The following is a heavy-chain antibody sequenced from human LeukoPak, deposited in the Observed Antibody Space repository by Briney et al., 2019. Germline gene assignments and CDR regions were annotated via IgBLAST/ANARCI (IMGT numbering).Heavy chain of an antibody. CDR1: QFTFRSYW. D-gene: IGHD6-19*01. CDR2: IKQDGSET. Sequence: GGSLRLSCEASQFTFRSYWMGWVRQAPGKGLEWVASIKQDGSETYYVYSVKGRFTISRDNAKNSLFLQMNSQRVEDTAVYYCARGAAVAGLDYWGQGTQVTVSS. J-gene: IGHJ4*02. CDR3: ARGAAVAGLDY. V-gene: IGHV3-7*01.